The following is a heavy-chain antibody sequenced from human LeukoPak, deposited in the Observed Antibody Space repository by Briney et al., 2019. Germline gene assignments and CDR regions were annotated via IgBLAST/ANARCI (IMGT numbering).Heavy chain of an antibody. CDR2: IKEDGSEI. Sequence: GGSLRLSCAASGFTFSNYWMTWVRQAPGKGLEWVASIKEDGSEIYYVDSVKGRFTTSRDNAKNSLYLQMNRLRAGDTAAYYCARVFSRAFDYWGQGTLVTVSS. CDR3: ARVFSRAFDY. CDR1: GFTFSNYW. V-gene: IGHV3-7*01. J-gene: IGHJ4*02. D-gene: IGHD5-24*01.